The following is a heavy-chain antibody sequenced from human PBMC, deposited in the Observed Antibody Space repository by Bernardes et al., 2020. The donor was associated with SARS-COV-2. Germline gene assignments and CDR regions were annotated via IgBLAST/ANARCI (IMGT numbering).Heavy chain of an antibody. CDR1: VFTFSTYW. CDR3: ARHEYHYETSGYNLFDP. V-gene: IGHV3-74*01. CDR2: IDSAGSTS. Sequence: GGSLRPSGEASVFTFSTYWMHWVREAPAKGLQWVSRIDSAGSTSIYADSVKGRFTNSRDNAKNTLFMQMNSLRADDTAVYYWARHEYHYETSGYNLFDPLGQRTLVTVSS. J-gene: IGHJ5*02. D-gene: IGHD3-22*01.